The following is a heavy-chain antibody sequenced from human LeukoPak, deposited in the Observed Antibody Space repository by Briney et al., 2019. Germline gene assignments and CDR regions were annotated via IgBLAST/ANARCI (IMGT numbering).Heavy chain of an antibody. D-gene: IGHD3-3*01. V-gene: IGHV4-39*01. CDR3: ARHDGRGGNTMGALDS. CDR1: GGSISSGSHH. Sequence: SETLSLTCTVSGGSISSGSHHWGWFRQSPGKGLEWIGSLYYSRTTYYNPSLNSRVTISVVTSKNQFSLQLNLVTAADTAVYYCARHDGRGGNTMGALDSWGQGSLVTVSS. CDR2: LYYSRTT. J-gene: IGHJ4*02.